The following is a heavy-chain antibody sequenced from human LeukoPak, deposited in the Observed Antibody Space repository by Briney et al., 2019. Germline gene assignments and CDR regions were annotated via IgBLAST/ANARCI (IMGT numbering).Heavy chain of an antibody. J-gene: IGHJ3*02. CDR1: GGSVSSGSYY. CDR2: IYYSGST. CDR3: ARVIIGTTNFDI. Sequence: SETLSPTCTVSGGSVSSGSYYWSWIRQPPGKGLEWIGYIYYSGSTNYNPSLKSRVTISVDTSKNQFSLKLSSVTAADTAVYYCARVIIGTTNFDIWGQGTMVTVSS. D-gene: IGHD1-7*01. V-gene: IGHV4-61*01.